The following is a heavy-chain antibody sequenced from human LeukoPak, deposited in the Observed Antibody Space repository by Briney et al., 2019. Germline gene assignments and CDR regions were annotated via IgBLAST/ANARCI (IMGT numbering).Heavy chain of an antibody. V-gene: IGHV4-59*08. D-gene: IGHD4-23*01. Sequence: SETLSLTCTVSGGSISSYYWSWIRQPPGKGLEWIGYIYYSGSTNYNPSLKSRVTISVDTSKNQFSLKLSSVTAADTAVYYCAGTYNGKKYVTPFVGLYNWFDPWGQGTLVTVSS. CDR3: AGTYNGKKYVTPFVGLYNWFDP. J-gene: IGHJ5*02. CDR1: GGSISSYY. CDR2: IYYSGST.